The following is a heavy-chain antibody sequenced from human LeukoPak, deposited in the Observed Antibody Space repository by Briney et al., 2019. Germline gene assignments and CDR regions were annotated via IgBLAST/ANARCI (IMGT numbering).Heavy chain of an antibody. J-gene: IGHJ4*02. CDR1: GFTFNTYD. V-gene: IGHV3-66*02. Sequence: PGGSLRLSCAASGFTFNTYDMHWVRQAPGKGLEWVSVIYSGGSTYYADSVKGRFTISRDNSKNTLYLQMNSLRAEDTAVYYCARDPSLYDFGYSYWGQGTLVTVSS. CDR2: IYSGGST. CDR3: ARDPSLYDFGYSY. D-gene: IGHD3-3*01.